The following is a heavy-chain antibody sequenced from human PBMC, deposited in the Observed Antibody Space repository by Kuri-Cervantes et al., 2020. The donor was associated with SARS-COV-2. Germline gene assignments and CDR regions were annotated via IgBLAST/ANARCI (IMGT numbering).Heavy chain of an antibody. CDR1: GYTFTGYY. CDR2: INPNSGGT. Sequence: ASVKVSCRASGYTFTGYYMHWVRQAPGQGLEWMGWINPNSGGTNYAQKFQGWVTMTRDTSISTAYMELSRLRSDDTAVYYCARARPRGQDIVVVPAAQKEYYYGMDVWGQGTTVTVSS. V-gene: IGHV1-2*04. J-gene: IGHJ6*02. CDR3: ARARPRGQDIVVVPAAQKEYYYGMDV. D-gene: IGHD2-2*01.